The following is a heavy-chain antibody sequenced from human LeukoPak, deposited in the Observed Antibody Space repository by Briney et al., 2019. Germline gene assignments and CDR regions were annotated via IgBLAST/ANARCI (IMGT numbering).Heavy chain of an antibody. CDR2: IIPILGIA. CDR1: GYTFTSYG. J-gene: IGHJ4*02. CDR3: ARVQEYSSSSGDY. V-gene: IGHV1-69*04. Sequence: SVKVSCKASGYTFTSYGISWVRQAPGQGLEWLGRIIPILGIANYAQKFQGRVTITADKSTSTAYMELSSLRSEDTAVYYCARVQEYSSSSGDYWGQGTLVTVSS. D-gene: IGHD6-6*01.